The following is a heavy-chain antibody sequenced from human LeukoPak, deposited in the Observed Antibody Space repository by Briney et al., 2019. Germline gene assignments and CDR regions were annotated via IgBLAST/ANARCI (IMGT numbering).Heavy chain of an antibody. V-gene: IGHV3-7*01. D-gene: IGHD2-21*01. Sequence: PGGSLRLSCAASGFIFSNYWMTWVRQAPGKGLEWVANIKEDGTVTYYVDSVQGRFTISRDNAKKSLYLQINSLRAEDTAVYYCASLYSYRDQDAFDIWGQGTMVTVSS. CDR3: ASLYSYRDQDAFDI. CDR1: GFIFSNYW. J-gene: IGHJ3*02. CDR2: IKEDGTVT.